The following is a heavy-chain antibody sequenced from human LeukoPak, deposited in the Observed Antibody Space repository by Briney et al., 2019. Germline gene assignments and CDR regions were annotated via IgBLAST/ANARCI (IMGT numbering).Heavy chain of an antibody. D-gene: IGHD6-13*01. CDR1: GDSVSSNSAA. CDR2: TYYRSKWYN. J-gene: IGHJ6*03. V-gene: IGHV6-1*01. CDR3: ARDRPPLIAAAGGFYYYYYMDV. Sequence: SQALSLTCAISGDSVSSNSAAWNWIRQSPSRGLEWLGRTYYRSKWYNDYAVSVKSRITINPDTSKNQFSLQLNSVTPEDTAVYYCARDRPPLIAAAGGFYYYYYMDVWGKGTTVTISS.